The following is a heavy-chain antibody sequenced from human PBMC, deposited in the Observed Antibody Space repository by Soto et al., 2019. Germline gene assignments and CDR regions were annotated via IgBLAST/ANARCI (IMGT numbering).Heavy chain of an antibody. Sequence: GGSLRLSCAASGFTFSSYAMSWVSQAPGKGLEWVSVIYAGGSTYYADSVKGRFTLSRDNSKTTFYLQMNNLRPEDTAVYYCATSWLTPRAFDIWGQGTSVTVSS. V-gene: IGHV3-66*01. CDR3: ATSWLTPRAFDI. D-gene: IGHD5-18*01. CDR2: IYAGGST. CDR1: GFTFSSYA. J-gene: IGHJ3*02.